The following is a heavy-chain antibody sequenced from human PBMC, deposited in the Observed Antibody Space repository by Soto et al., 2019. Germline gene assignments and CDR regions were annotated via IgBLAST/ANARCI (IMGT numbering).Heavy chain of an antibody. J-gene: IGHJ6*02. CDR3: ASDTYYDFWSGHPLTVYYYYGMDV. V-gene: IGHV1-69*13. CDR2: IIPIFGAA. D-gene: IGHD3-3*01. Sequence: ASVKVSCKASGGTFSSYAISWVRQAPGQGLEWMGGIIPIFGAANYAQKFQGRVTITADESTSTAYMELSSLRSEDTAVYYCASDTYYDFWSGHPLTVYYYYGMDVWGQGTTVTVSS. CDR1: GGTFSSYA.